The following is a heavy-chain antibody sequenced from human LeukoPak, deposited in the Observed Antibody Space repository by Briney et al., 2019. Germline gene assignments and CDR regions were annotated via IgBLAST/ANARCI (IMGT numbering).Heavy chain of an antibody. CDR3: ARAPEYFDILTGFYNFFFDY. CDR2: INFDGSTT. Sequence: GGSLRLSRAASGFTFRSYWMHWVRQAPGKGLVWVSRINFDGSTTNYADSVKGRFTISRDNAKNTLYLQMNSLRAEDTAVYYCARAPEYFDILTGFYNFFFDYWGQGTLVTVSS. J-gene: IGHJ4*02. D-gene: IGHD3-9*01. V-gene: IGHV3-74*01. CDR1: GFTFRSYW.